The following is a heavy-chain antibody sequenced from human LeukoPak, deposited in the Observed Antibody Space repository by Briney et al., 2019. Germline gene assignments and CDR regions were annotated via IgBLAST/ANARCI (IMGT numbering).Heavy chain of an antibody. Sequence: PSETLSLTCTVSGDSIDSSNYYWAWIRQPPGKGLEWIATIHYSGTTLYNMSVKSRVAISIDSSKNQFSLKLSSVSASDTAVYFCASGYAEVLLVAEAFDHWGQGTLVTVSS. CDR1: GDSIDSSNYY. V-gene: IGHV4-39*01. J-gene: IGHJ5*02. CDR2: IHYSGTT. D-gene: IGHD2-2*01. CDR3: ASGYAEVLLVAEAFDH.